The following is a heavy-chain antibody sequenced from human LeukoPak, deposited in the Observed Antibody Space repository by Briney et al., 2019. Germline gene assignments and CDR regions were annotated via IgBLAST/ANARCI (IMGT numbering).Heavy chain of an antibody. CDR2: IIPIFGTA. J-gene: IGHJ6*03. Sequence: SVKVSCKASGYTFTSYAISWVRQAPGQGLEWMGGIIPIFGTANYAQKFQGRVTITADKSTSTAYMELSSLRSEDTAVYYCARAVIAARGYYYYYYMDVWGKGTTVTVSS. D-gene: IGHD6-6*01. V-gene: IGHV1-69*06. CDR3: ARAVIAARGYYYYYYMDV. CDR1: GYTFTSYA.